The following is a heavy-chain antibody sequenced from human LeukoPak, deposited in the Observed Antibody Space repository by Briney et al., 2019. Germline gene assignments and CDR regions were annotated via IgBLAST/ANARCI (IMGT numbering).Heavy chain of an antibody. Sequence: ASVKVSCKVSGYTLTELSMHWVRQAPGKGPEWVGGFDPEDGETIYAQKFRGRVTMTEDTSTDTAYMELSSLRSEDTAVYYCATWGRSGSYYPFDYWGQGTLVTVSS. J-gene: IGHJ4*02. CDR2: FDPEDGET. CDR1: GYTLTELS. V-gene: IGHV1-24*01. CDR3: ATWGRSGSYYPFDY. D-gene: IGHD1-26*01.